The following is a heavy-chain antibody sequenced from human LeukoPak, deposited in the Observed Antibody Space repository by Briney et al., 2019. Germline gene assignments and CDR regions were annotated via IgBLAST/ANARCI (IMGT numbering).Heavy chain of an antibody. CDR3: ARDRNSFYSSSWTYFDY. J-gene: IGHJ4*02. CDR1: GGSVSSYY. V-gene: IGHV4-59*02. D-gene: IGHD6-13*01. Sequence: SETLSLTCTVSGGSVSSYYWSWIRQPPGKGLEWIGYIYYSGSTNYNPSLKSRVTISVDTSKNQFSLKLSSVTAADTAVYYCARDRNSFYSSSWTYFDYWGQGTLVTVSS. CDR2: IYYSGST.